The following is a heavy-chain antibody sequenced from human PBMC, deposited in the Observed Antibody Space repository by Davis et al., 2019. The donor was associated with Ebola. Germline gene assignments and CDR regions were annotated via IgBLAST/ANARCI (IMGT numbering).Heavy chain of an antibody. Sequence: ASVQVFCKASGYTFTDYNIHWMRQAPGQGLEWLGRVILKSGATNYAQKFQGRVTMTRDTSISTVYMELSSLRYDDTADYYCARGHNYAHEYWGQGTLVTVSS. J-gene: IGHJ4*02. V-gene: IGHV1-2*06. CDR2: VILKSGAT. CDR3: ARGHNYAHEY. CDR1: GYTFTDYN. D-gene: IGHD4-11*01.